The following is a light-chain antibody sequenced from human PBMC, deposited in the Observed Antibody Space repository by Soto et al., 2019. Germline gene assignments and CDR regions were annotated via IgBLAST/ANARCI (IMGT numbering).Light chain of an antibody. CDR3: QQYDRASWT. J-gene: IGKJ1*01. Sequence: DIQMTQSPSTLSASVGDRVIITCRASQSISSWLAWYQQKPGKAPDLLIYRASTLKTGFPSRFSGSGSGTEFTLTISSLQPDDFATYDCQQYDRASWTFGPGTKVEIK. CDR1: QSISSW. V-gene: IGKV1-5*03. CDR2: RAS.